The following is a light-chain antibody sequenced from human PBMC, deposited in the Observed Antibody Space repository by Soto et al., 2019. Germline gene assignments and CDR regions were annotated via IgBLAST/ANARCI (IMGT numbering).Light chain of an antibody. CDR3: QQRSNWLT. J-gene: IGKJ4*01. V-gene: IGKV3-11*01. CDR2: DAS. CDR1: QSVSSY. Sequence: IVLKQSPATLSLSPGERATLSCRASQSVSSYLAWYQQKPGQAPRLLIYDASNRATGIPARFSGSGSGTDFTLTISSLEPEDFAVYYCQQRSNWLTFGGGSMV.